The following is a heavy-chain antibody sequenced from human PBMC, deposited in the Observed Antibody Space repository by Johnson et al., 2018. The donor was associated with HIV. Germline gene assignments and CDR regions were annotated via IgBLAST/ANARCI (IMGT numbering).Heavy chain of an antibody. D-gene: IGHD2-2*01. Sequence: VQLVESGGGVVRPGGSLRLSCAASGFTFDDYGMSWVRQAPGKGLEWVSGINWNGGSTGYADSVKGRFTISRDNAKNSLYLQMNSLRAGDTDLYYCARGKLPAALRRGDAFDIWGQGTMVTVSS. J-gene: IGHJ3*02. CDR1: GFTFDDYG. CDR2: INWNGGST. V-gene: IGHV3-20*04. CDR3: ARGKLPAALRRGDAFDI.